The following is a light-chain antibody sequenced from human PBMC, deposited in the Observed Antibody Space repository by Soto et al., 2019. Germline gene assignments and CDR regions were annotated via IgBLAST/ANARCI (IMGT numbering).Light chain of an antibody. CDR2: AAS. CDR1: QDISGY. V-gene: IGKV1-9*01. Sequence: QLTQSPSSLSASMGDRVTITCRASQDISGYLAWYQQQPGKAPKLLIYAASTLHSGVPTRFSGSGSGTEFILTIGRLPPEDFATYYCHHLAGTFGQGTKLEMK. J-gene: IGKJ2*01. CDR3: HHLAGT.